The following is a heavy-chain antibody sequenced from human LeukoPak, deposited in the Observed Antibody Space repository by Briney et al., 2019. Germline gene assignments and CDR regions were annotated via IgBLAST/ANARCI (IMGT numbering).Heavy chain of an antibody. CDR3: ARWVTAMEIFDY. V-gene: IGHV3-7*01. CDR1: GFTFSSYW. CDR2: IKQDGSEK. J-gene: IGHJ4*02. D-gene: IGHD5-18*01. Sequence: GGSLRLSCAASGFTFSSYWMSWVRQAPGKGLEWVANIKQDGSEKYYVYSVKGRFTISRDNAKNSLYLQMDSLRAEDTAVYYCARWVTAMEIFDYWGQETLVTVSS.